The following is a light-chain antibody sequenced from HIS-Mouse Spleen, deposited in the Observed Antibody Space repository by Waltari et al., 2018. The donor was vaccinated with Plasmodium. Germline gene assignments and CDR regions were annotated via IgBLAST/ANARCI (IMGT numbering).Light chain of an antibody. J-gene: IGLJ1*01. V-gene: IGLV2-23*01. CDR1: SSDVGSYSL. CDR3: CSYAGSSTYV. Sequence: QSALTQPASVSGSPGQSLTISCTVTSSDVGSYSLVCWYQQQPGKPPKLMIYEGSKRPSGVSNRFAGSKSGNTASLTIAGLQAEDEADYYCCSYAGSSTYVFGTETKVTVL. CDR2: EGS.